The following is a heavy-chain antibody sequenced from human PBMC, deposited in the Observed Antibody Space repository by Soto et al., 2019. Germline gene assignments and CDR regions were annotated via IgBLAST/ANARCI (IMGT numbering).Heavy chain of an antibody. V-gene: IGHV4-39*01. CDR3: ARRRYYDSSGYYYYFDY. Sequence: QLQLQESGPGLVKPSETLSLTCTVSGGSISSSSYYWGWIRQPPGKGLEWIGSIYYSGSTYYNPSLKSRVTISVDTSKNQFSLKLSSVTAADTAVYYCARRRYYDSSGYYYYFDYWGQGTLVTVSS. D-gene: IGHD3-22*01. CDR1: GGSISSSSYY. CDR2: IYYSGST. J-gene: IGHJ4*02.